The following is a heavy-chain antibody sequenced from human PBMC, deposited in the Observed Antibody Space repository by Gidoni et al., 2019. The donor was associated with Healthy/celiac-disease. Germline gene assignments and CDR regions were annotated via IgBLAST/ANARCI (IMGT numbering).Heavy chain of an antibody. CDR2: INHSGST. CDR1: GGSFSGYY. V-gene: IGHV4-34*01. Sequence: QVQLQQWGAGLLKPSETLSLTCAVYGGSFSGYYWSWIRQPPGKGLEWIGEINHSGSTNYNPSLKSRVTISVDTSKNQFSLKLSSVTAADTAVYYCARGNSDRSGWYIRDAFDIWGQGTMVTVSS. J-gene: IGHJ3*02. D-gene: IGHD6-19*01. CDR3: ARGNSDRSGWYIRDAFDI.